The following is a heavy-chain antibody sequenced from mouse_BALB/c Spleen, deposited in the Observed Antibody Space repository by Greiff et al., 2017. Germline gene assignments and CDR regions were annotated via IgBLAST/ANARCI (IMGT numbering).Heavy chain of an antibody. J-gene: IGHJ2*01. CDR3: ARDYGSSYYYFDY. V-gene: IGHV1-9*01. Sequence: QVQLQQSGAELMKPGASVKISCKATGYTFSSYWIEWVKQRPGHGLEWIGEILPGSGSTNYNEKFKGKATFTADTSSNTAYMQLSSLTSEDSAVYYCARDYGSSYYYFDYWGQGTTLTVSS. D-gene: IGHD1-1*01. CDR1: GYTFSSYW. CDR2: ILPGSGST.